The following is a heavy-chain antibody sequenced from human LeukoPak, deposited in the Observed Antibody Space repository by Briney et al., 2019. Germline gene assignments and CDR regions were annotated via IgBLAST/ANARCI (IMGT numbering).Heavy chain of an antibody. CDR2: INHSGGT. Sequence: SETLSLTCAVYGGSFSGYSWNWIRQPPVKGLEWIGEINHSGGTNYNPSLKSRVTISVDTSKKQFSLKLSSVTAADTAVYYCATGYGDFRVEGRYFYSWGQGTLVTVSS. J-gene: IGHJ4*02. D-gene: IGHD4-17*01. CDR3: ATGYGDFRVEGRYFYS. CDR1: GGSFSGYS. V-gene: IGHV4-34*01.